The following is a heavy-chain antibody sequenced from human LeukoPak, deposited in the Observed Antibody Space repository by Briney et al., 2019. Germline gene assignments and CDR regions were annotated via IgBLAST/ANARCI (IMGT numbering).Heavy chain of an antibody. J-gene: IGHJ4*02. CDR2: VSYDGTDT. Sequence: GRSLRLSCAASGFTFSSYNLHWVRQAPGQGLEWVTVVSYDGTDTYYTDSVKGRFTISRDNSKNTLYLQMNGLRAEDTAVYYCARQYYNTSGLNYWGQGTLVTVSS. CDR1: GFTFSSYN. CDR3: ARQYYNTSGLNY. V-gene: IGHV3-30*04. D-gene: IGHD3-22*01.